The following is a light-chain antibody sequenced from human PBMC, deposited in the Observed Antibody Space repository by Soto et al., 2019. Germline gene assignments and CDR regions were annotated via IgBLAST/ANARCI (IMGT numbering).Light chain of an antibody. Sequence: EIVMTQSPATLSVSPGDGATLSCRASQSVSSKLAWYQQKTGQAPRILIYGESNRATGIPDRLSGSGSGTDLTLTISRLEPEDSAVYYCQQHNQWPITFGQGTRLEIK. V-gene: IGKV3D-15*01. CDR3: QQHNQWPIT. J-gene: IGKJ5*01. CDR2: GES. CDR1: QSVSSK.